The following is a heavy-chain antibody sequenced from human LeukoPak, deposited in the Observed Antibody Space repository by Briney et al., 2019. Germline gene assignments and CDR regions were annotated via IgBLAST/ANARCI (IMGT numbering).Heavy chain of an antibody. V-gene: IGHV1-58*02. CDR2: IVVGSGNT. Sequence: GTPVKVSCKASGFTFTSSAMQWVRQARGQRLEWIGWIVVGSGNTNYAQKFQERVTITRDMSTSTAYMELNSLRAEDTAVYYCARVSSQLVRTFSSSWAYYYYYYMDVWGKGTTVTVSS. J-gene: IGHJ6*03. CDR1: GFTFTSSA. CDR3: ARVSSQLVRTFSSSWAYYYYYYMDV. D-gene: IGHD6-13*01.